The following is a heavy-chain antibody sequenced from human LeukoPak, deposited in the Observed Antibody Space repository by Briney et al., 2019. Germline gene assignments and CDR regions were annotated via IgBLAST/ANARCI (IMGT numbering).Heavy chain of an antibody. Sequence: PGGSLRLSCAASGFTFSDYYMSWIRQAPGTGLEWFSYISNSGSATYYAESVKCRFTISRDNAKNSLYLQMNNLRAEDTAVYYCARHTTDFYDRSGYLGWLDPWGQGTQVTVSS. CDR2: ISNSGSAT. V-gene: IGHV3-11*01. CDR1: GFTFSDYY. D-gene: IGHD3-22*01. J-gene: IGHJ5*02. CDR3: ARHTTDFYDRSGYLGWLDP.